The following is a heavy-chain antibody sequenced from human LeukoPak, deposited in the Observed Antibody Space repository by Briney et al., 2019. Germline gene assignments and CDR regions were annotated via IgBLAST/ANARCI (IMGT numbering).Heavy chain of an antibody. D-gene: IGHD3-3*01. CDR3: AKSGRFLEWFLDY. V-gene: IGHV3-23*01. Sequence: GGSLRLSCAASGFTFSSYSMNWVRQAPGKGLEWVSAISGSGGSTYYADSVKGRFTISRDNSKNTLYLQMNSLRAEDTAVYYCAKSGRFLEWFLDYWGQGTLVTVSS. CDR1: GFTFSSYS. CDR2: ISGSGGST. J-gene: IGHJ4*02.